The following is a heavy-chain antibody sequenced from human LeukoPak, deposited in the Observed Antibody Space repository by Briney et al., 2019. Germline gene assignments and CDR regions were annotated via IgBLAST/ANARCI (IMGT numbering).Heavy chain of an antibody. CDR2: ISAYNGNT. D-gene: IGHD1-14*01. V-gene: IGHV1-18*01. CDR3: ARGVTPALNQQTPGPSFVYFDY. J-gene: IGHJ4*02. CDR1: GYTFTSYG. Sequence: ASVKVSCKASGYTFTSYGISWVRQAPGQGLEWMGWISAYNGNTNYAQKLQGRVTMTTDTSTSTAYMELRSLRSDDTAVYYCARGVTPALNQQTPGPSFVYFDYWGQGTLVTVSS.